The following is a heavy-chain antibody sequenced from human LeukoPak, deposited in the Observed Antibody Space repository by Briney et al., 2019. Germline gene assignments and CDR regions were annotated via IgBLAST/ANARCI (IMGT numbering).Heavy chain of an antibody. CDR1: GFTFSSYG. CDR3: AKDQGAWESYFQH. J-gene: IGHJ1*01. D-gene: IGHD1-26*01. CDR2: IRYDGSNK. V-gene: IGHV3-30*02. Sequence: GGSLRLSCAASGFTFSSYGMHWVRQAPGKGLEWVAFIRYDGSNKYYADSVKGRFTISRDNSKNTLYLQMNSLRAEDTAVYYCAKDQGAWESYFQHWGQGTLVTVSS.